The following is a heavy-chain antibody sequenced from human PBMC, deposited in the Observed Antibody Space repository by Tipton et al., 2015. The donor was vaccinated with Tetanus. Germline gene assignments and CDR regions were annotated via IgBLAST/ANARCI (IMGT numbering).Heavy chain of an antibody. CDR1: GGSISSTGYF. Sequence: TLSLTCTVSGGSISSTGYFWSWIRQHPGQGLEWIGYISHSGDSHYNPSLKSRGAISLDTSKNQFTLQLTSVTAADTAVYYCARSKGVRLNAFDLWGQGTLVIVSS. CDR3: ARSKGVRLNAFDL. V-gene: IGHV4-31*03. CDR2: ISHSGDS. J-gene: IGHJ3*01. D-gene: IGHD2-21*02.